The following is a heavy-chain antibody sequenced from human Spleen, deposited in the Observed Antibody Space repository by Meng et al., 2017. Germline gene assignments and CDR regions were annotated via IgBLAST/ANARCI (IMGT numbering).Heavy chain of an antibody. CDR3: ARYPGGYYDSSGYLTNQN. Sequence: ASVKVSCKASGYTFTSYYMHWVRQAPGQGLEWMGIINPSGGSTSYAQKFQGRVTMTRDTSTSTVYMELSSLRSEDTAVYYCARYPGGYYDSSGYLTNQNWGQGTLVTVSS. CDR2: INPSGGST. CDR1: GYTFTSYY. J-gene: IGHJ4*02. D-gene: IGHD3-22*01. V-gene: IGHV1-46*01.